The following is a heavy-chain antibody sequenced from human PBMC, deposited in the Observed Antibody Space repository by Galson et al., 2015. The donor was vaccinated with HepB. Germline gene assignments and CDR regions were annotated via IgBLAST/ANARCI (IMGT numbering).Heavy chain of an antibody. CDR1: GFTFSSYG. Sequence: SLRLSCAASGFTFSSYGMHWVRQAPGKGLEWVAVISYDGSNKYYADSVKGRFTISRDNSKNTLYLQMNSLRAEDTAVYYCAKDLVVGGGFDYWGQGTLVTVSS. CDR2: ISYDGSNK. J-gene: IGHJ4*02. D-gene: IGHD2-8*02. CDR3: AKDLVVGGGFDY. V-gene: IGHV3-30*18.